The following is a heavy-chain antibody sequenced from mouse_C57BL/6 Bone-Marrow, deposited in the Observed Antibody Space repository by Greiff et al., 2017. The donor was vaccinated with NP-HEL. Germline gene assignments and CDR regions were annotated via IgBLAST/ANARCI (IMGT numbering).Heavy chain of an antibody. CDR1: GFNIKDDY. D-gene: IGHD1-1*01. J-gene: IGHJ2*01. CDR3: TTGSSYERNDY. Sequence: VQLKESGAELVRPGASVKLSCTASGFNIKDDYMHWVKQRPEQGLEWIGWIDPENGDTEYASKFQGKATITADTSSNTAYLQLSSLTSEDTAVYDCTTGSSYERNDYWGQGTTLTGSS. V-gene: IGHV14-4*01. CDR2: IDPENGDT.